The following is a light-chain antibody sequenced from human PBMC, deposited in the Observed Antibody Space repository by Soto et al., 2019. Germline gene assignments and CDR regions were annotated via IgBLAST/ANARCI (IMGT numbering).Light chain of an antibody. Sequence: EIVLTQSPATLSLSPGERATLSCRASQSVSNSYLAWYQQKPGQAPRPLIFGASSRATGIPDRFTGSGSGTDFTLTISSLEPEDFAVYYCQQRSNWPPTWTFGQGTKVDIK. V-gene: IGKV3D-20*02. CDR1: QSVSNSY. CDR2: GAS. J-gene: IGKJ1*01. CDR3: QQRSNWPPTWT.